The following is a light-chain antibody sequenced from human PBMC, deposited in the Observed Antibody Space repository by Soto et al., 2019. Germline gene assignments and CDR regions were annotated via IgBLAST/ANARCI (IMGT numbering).Light chain of an antibody. CDR1: QTISSN. CDR2: GAS. J-gene: IGKJ5*01. V-gene: IGKV3-15*01. Sequence: EIVMTQSPATLSVSAGERATLSCRASQTISSNLAWYQQKPGQAPRLLIYGASTRATGIPARFSGYGSGTDFTLTISSLQSEDFAVYYCQQYENWPQPFGQGTRLEIK. CDR3: QQYENWPQP.